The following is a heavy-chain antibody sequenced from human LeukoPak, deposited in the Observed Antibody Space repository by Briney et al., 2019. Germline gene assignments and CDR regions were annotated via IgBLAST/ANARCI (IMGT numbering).Heavy chain of an antibody. J-gene: IGHJ3*02. D-gene: IGHD1-26*01. V-gene: IGHV1-2*02. CDR2: INPNSGGT. CDR3: AKDLPYSGSYGGAFDI. Sequence: GASVKVSCKASGYTFTGYYMHWVRQAPGQGLEWMGWINPNSGGTNYAQKFQGRVTMTRDTSISTAYMELSRLRSDDTAVYYCAKDLPYSGSYGGAFDIWGQGTMVTVSS. CDR1: GYTFTGYY.